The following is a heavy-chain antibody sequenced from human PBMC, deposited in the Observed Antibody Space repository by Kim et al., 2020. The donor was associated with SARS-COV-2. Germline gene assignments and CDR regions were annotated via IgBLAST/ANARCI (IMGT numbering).Heavy chain of an antibody. V-gene: IGHV3-49*04. D-gene: IGHD1-26*01. CDR3: VEWEFDY. J-gene: IGHJ4*02. CDR2: IRGKAYAGTT. Sequence: GGSLRLSCTASGFAFSESAMSWVRQAPGKGLEWVGFIRGKAYAGTTEYAASVKGRFIISRDDSKNVAYLQMYSLKIEDTAVYFCVEWEFDYWGQGTRVTVSS. CDR1: GFAFSESA.